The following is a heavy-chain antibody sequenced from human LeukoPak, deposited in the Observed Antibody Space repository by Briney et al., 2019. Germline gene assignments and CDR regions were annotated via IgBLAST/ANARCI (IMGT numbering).Heavy chain of an antibody. V-gene: IGHV3-21*01. CDR3: ARGTNEYPGSDY. J-gene: IGHJ4*02. CDR1: GFTFNSYS. Sequence: GGSLRLSCAASGFTFNSYSMNWVRQAPGKGLEWVSFISSSSSYIYYADSVKGRFTISRDNAKNSVFLEMNSLRAEDTAVYYCARGTNEYPGSDYWGQGTLVTVSS. D-gene: IGHD1-14*01. CDR2: ISSSSSYI.